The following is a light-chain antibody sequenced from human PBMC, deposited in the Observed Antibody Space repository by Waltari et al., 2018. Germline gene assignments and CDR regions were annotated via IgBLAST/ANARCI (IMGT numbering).Light chain of an antibody. V-gene: IGKV3-11*01. CDR2: SAS. CDR1: QSVTND. CDR3: QQRSNWSRT. J-gene: IGKJ1*01. Sequence: EIVLTQSPDTLSLSPWERAPLSCRASQSVTNDLAWYQQKPGQAPRVLIYSASNRATGVPASRLEPEDFAVYYCQQRSNWSRTFGEGTKVEVK.